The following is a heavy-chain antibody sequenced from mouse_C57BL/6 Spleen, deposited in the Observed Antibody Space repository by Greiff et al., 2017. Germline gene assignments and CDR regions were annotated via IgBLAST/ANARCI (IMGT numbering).Heavy chain of an antibody. CDR3: AKDYGNFVSYWYFDV. V-gene: IGHV1-54*01. CDR1: GYAFTNYL. J-gene: IGHJ1*03. Sequence: VQLQQSGAELVRPGTSVKVSCKASGYAFTNYLIEWVKQRPGQGLEWIGVINPGSGGTNYNEKFKGKATLTADKSSSTAYMQLSSLTSEDSAVYFCAKDYGNFVSYWYFDVWGTGTTVTVSS. D-gene: IGHD2-1*01. CDR2: INPGSGGT.